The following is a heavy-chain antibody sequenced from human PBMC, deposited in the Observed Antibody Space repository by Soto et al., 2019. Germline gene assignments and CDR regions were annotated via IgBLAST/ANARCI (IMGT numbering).Heavy chain of an antibody. CDR3: ATYGGDTGRFDY. V-gene: IGHV4-39*01. J-gene: IGHJ4*02. CDR1: GGSISSSSYY. Sequence: PSETLSLTCTVSGGSISSSSYYWGWIRQPPGKGLEWIGSGTTDYNPSLRSRVTISVDTSKEQFSLKLSSVTAADTAVYYCATYGGDTGRFDYWGQGTLVTVSS. D-gene: IGHD4-17*01. CDR2: SGTT.